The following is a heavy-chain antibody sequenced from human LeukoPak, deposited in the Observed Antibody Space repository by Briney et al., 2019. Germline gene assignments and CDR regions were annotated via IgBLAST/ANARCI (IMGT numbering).Heavy chain of an antibody. Sequence: GGSLRLSCAASAFSLNAYNMNWVRQAPGKGLEWVSSISYTGTYIYYADSVKGRFTISRDNAQNSLYLQMNSLRAEDTAIYYCVRDRGTYRPIDYWGQGTLVTVSS. CDR3: VRDRGTYRPIDY. D-gene: IGHD1-26*01. CDR1: AFSLNAYN. V-gene: IGHV3-21*04. J-gene: IGHJ4*02. CDR2: ISYTGTYI.